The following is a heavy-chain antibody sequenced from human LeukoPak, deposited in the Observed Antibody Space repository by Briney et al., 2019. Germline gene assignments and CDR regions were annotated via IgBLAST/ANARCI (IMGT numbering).Heavy chain of an antibody. CDR2: INPSGGST. Sequence: GASVKVSCKASGYTFTTYYIHWVRQAPGQGLEWMGIINPSGGSTTYAQKLQGRVTMTTDTSTSTAYMELRSLRSDDTAVYYCARGAGTGGGYYYYGMDVWGQGTTVTVSS. D-gene: IGHD6-19*01. CDR1: GYTFTTYY. J-gene: IGHJ6*02. CDR3: ARGAGTGGGYYYYGMDV. V-gene: IGHV1-46*01.